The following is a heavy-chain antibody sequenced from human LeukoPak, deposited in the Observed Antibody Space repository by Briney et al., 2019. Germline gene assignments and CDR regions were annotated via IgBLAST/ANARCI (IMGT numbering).Heavy chain of an antibody. CDR2: ITAYNGNT. D-gene: IGHD1-7*01. Sequence: ASVKVSCKASGYTFTSYGTSWVRQPPGQGFKGMGGITAYNGNTNYAQKLQGRVTMTTDTSTSTAYMELRSLRSDDTAVYYCARTPREDWNYYLDNYWGQGTLVTVSS. J-gene: IGHJ4*02. V-gene: IGHV1-18*01. CDR1: GYTFTSYG. CDR3: ARTPREDWNYYLDNY.